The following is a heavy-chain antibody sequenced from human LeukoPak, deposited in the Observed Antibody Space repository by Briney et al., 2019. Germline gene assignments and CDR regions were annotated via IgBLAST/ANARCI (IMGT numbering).Heavy chain of an antibody. CDR3: AKAVTGSYYTGLGS. V-gene: IGHV3-23*01. CDR2: ISGSGGGT. D-gene: IGHD3-10*01. CDR1: GFTFSSIA. J-gene: IGHJ4*02. Sequence: TGGSLRLSCAASGFTFSSIAMSWVRQAPDKGLEWVSTISGSGGGTYYADSVKGRFTISRDNSKNTLYLQMNSLRAEDTAVYYCAKAVTGSYYTGLGSWGQGTLLTVSS.